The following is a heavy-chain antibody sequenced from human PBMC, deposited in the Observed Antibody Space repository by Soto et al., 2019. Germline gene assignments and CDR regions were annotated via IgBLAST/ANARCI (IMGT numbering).Heavy chain of an antibody. J-gene: IGHJ4*02. CDR1: GYTFTSYG. D-gene: IGHD2-2*01. CDR2: ISAYNGNT. CDR3: ARVGGRYCSSTSCYSLDY. V-gene: IGHV1-18*01. Sequence: QVPLVQSGAEVKKPGASVKVSCKASGYTFTSYGISWVRQAPGQGLEWMGWISAYNGNTNYAQKLQGRVTMTTDTATSTAYMELRSLRSDDTAVYYCARVGGRYCSSTSCYSLDYWGQGTLVTVSS.